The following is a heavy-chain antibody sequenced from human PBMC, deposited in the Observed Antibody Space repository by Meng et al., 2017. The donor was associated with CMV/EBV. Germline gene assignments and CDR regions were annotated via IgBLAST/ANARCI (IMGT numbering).Heavy chain of an antibody. CDR3: AKDVNNWNLVVTDGFDH. J-gene: IGHJ4*02. D-gene: IGHD1-20*01. CDR2: IRYDGSNR. V-gene: IGHV3-30*02. Sequence: GESLKISCAASRFTFSRYGMHWVRQAPGKGLEWVAFIRYDGSNRNYGDSVKGRFTISRDNSKNTLYLQMNSLRAEDTAVYYCAKDVNNWNLVVTDGFDHWGQGTLVTVSS. CDR1: RFTFSRYG.